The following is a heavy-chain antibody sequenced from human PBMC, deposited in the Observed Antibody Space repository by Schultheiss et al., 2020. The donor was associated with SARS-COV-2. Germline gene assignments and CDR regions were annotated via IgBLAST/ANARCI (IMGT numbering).Heavy chain of an antibody. Sequence: GSLRLSCTVSGGSISSYYWSWIRQPPGKGLEWIGYIYYSGSTNYNPSLKSRVTISVDTSKNQFSLKLSSVTAADTAVYYCARHRPSPDIVVVPAASYYFDYWGQGTLVTVSS. V-gene: IGHV4-59*08. CDR1: GGSISSYY. D-gene: IGHD2-2*01. CDR2: IYYSGST. CDR3: ARHRPSPDIVVVPAASYYFDY. J-gene: IGHJ4*02.